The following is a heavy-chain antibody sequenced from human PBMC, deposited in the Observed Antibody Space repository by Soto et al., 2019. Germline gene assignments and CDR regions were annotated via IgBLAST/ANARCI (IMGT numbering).Heavy chain of an antibody. V-gene: IGHV1-18*04. Sequence: QGQLVQSGAEVKKPGASVKVSCKASGYTFTSYGISWVRQAPGQGLAGMGWISAKKGNTKYAQTFQGRVTMTTDTSTSTAYMELRSMRSDDTAVYYCARDIISPVFYFHGMDVWGQGTTVTVSS. CDR2: ISAKKGNT. J-gene: IGHJ6*02. CDR1: GYTFTSYG. D-gene: IGHD1-20*01. CDR3: ARDIISPVFYFHGMDV.